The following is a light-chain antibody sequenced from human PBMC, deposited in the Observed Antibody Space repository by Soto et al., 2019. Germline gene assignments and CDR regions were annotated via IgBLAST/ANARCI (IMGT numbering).Light chain of an antibody. V-gene: IGLV6-57*04. CDR1: SGSLASNY. Sequence: NFMLTQPHSVSESPGKTVTISCTRSSGSLASNYVQWYQQLPGSAPTTVIYEDSQRPSGVPDRFSGSIDSSSNSDSLTISGLKTEDEADYYCQSHDSNAWVFGGGTKLTVL. CDR3: QSHDSNAWV. J-gene: IGLJ3*02. CDR2: EDS.